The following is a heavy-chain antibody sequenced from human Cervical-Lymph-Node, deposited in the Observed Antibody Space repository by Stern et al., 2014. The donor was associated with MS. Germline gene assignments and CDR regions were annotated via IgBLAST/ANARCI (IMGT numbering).Heavy chain of an antibody. CDR3: ARDKEDTNMAFRYFDN. J-gene: IGHJ4*02. CDR1: GGSVGSGSYD. V-gene: IGHV4-61*02. Sequence: VQLVESGPGLVKPSQTLSLTCTVSGGSVGSGSYDWSWIRQPAGKGLEWIGRIYTTGSTYYNPSLKSRVSISIDTSQNLFSLKLTSVTAADTAVYYCARDKEDTNMAFRYFDNWGQGTLVTVSS. CDR2: IYTTGST. D-gene: IGHD5-18*01.